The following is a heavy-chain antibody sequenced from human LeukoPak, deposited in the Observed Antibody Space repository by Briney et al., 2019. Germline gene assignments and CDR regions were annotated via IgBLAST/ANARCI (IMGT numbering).Heavy chain of an antibody. CDR2: ISAYNGNT. Sequence: ASVKVFCKASGYTFTSYGISWVRQAPGQGLEWMGWISAYNGNTNYAQKLQGRVTMTTDTSTSTAYMELRSLRSDDTAVYYCARDAIEMATISWGDYWGQGTLVTVSS. V-gene: IGHV1-18*01. J-gene: IGHJ4*02. CDR1: GYTFTSYG. CDR3: ARDAIEMATISWGDY. D-gene: IGHD5-24*01.